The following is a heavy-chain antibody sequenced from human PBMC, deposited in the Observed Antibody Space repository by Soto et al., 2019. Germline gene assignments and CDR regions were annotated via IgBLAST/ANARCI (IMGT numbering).Heavy chain of an antibody. CDR1: GGTFSSYA. D-gene: IGHD3-22*01. V-gene: IGHV1-69*13. CDR3: ARVAADSSGYYALAWFDP. Sequence: ASVKVSCKASGGTFSSYAISWVRQAPGQGLEWMGGIIPIFGTANYAQKFQGRVTITADESTSTAYMELSSLRSEDTAVYYCARVAADSSGYYALAWFDPWGQGTLVTVSS. CDR2: IIPIFGTA. J-gene: IGHJ5*02.